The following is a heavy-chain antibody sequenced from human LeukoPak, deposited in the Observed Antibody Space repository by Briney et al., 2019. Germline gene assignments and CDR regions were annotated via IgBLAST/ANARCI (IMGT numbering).Heavy chain of an antibody. CDR2: IYHSGST. V-gene: IGHV4-30-2*01. Sequence: SETLSLTCAVSGGSIGSGGYSWSWIRQPPGKGLEWIGYIYHSGSTYYNPSLKSRVTISVDRSKNQFSLKLSSVTAADTAVYYCAGGYCGGGSCGMDVWGQGTTVTVSS. D-gene: IGHD2-15*01. CDR1: GGSIGSGGYS. CDR3: AGGYCGGGSCGMDV. J-gene: IGHJ6*02.